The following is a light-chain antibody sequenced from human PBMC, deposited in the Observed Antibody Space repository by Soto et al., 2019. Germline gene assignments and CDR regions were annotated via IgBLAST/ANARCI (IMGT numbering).Light chain of an antibody. V-gene: IGKV1-5*01. Sequence: GDGVTITCRASQNIRNWLAWYQQKPGKAPNLLIYDASTLERGVPSRFSGTGSGTEFTLAINSLQPDDFATYYCQQYHRSSITFGQGTRLEI. J-gene: IGKJ5*01. CDR1: QNIRNW. CDR2: DAS. CDR3: QQYHRSSIT.